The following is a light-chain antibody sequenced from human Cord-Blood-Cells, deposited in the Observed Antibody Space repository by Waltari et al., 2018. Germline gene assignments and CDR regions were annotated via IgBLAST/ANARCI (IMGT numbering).Light chain of an antibody. CDR3: CSYAGSSTYV. J-gene: IGLJ1*01. Sequence: QSALTQPASVSGSPGQSITISCTGNSSDVGRYNLVSWYHQHPVKAPKLMLYEGSKRPSGVSNRFSGSKSGNTASLTISGLQAEDEADYYCCSYAGSSTYVFGTGTKVTVL. V-gene: IGLV2-23*01. CDR2: EGS. CDR1: SSDVGRYNL.